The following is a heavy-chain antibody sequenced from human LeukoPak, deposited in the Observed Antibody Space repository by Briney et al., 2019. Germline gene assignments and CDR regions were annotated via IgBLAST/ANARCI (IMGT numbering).Heavy chain of an antibody. CDR1: GGSLSSYY. CDR3: ASGVGYSGYDYAFDI. J-gene: IGHJ3*02. Sequence: SETLSLTCTVSGGSLSSYYWSWIRQPAGKGLEWIGRIYTSGSTNYNPSLKSRVTMSVDTSKNQFSLKLSSVTAADTAVYYCASGVGYSGYDYAFDIWGQGTMVTVSS. CDR2: IYTSGST. V-gene: IGHV4-4*07. D-gene: IGHD5-12*01.